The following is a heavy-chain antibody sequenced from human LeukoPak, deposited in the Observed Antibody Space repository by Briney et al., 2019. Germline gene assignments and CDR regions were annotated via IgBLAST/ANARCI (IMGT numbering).Heavy chain of an antibody. Sequence: SETLSLTCTVSGGSISSGDYYWSWIRQPPGKGLEWIGYIYYSGSTYYNPSLKSRVTISVDTSKNQFSLKLSSVTAADTAVYYCARDRTRSSGYYLGFDYWGQGTLVTVSS. J-gene: IGHJ4*02. V-gene: IGHV4-30-4*01. CDR1: GGSISSGDYY. CDR3: ARDRTRSSGYYLGFDY. CDR2: IYYSGST. D-gene: IGHD3-22*01.